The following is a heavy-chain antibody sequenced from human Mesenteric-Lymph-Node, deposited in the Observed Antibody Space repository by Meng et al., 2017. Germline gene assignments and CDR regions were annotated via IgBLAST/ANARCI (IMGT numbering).Heavy chain of an antibody. V-gene: IGHV4-34*12. J-gene: IGHJ4*02. D-gene: IGHD2-8*02. CDR3: ARRPTGIDY. CDR2: IIHGGSP. CDR1: GGSLSGAY. Sequence: QVQLQQGGAGLLKPSETLSFTCAVNGGSLSGAYCNWIRQPPGKGLEWIGEIIHGGSPSYNPSLKSRVTISIDTSKNQLSLMLSSVTAADTAVYYCARRPTGIDYWGQGILVTVSS.